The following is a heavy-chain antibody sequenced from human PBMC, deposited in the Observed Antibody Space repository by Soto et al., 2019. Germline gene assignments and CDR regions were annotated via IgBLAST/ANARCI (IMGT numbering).Heavy chain of an antibody. CDR3: ASLGSDIVVVPAANDAFDI. Sequence: PGGSLRLSCAASGFTFSSYSMNWVRQAPGKGLEWVSYISSSSSTIYYADSVKGRFTISRDNAKNSLYLQMNSLRAEDTAVYYCASLGSDIVVVPAANDAFDIWGQGTMVTGSS. CDR1: GFTFSSYS. J-gene: IGHJ3*02. V-gene: IGHV3-48*01. D-gene: IGHD2-2*01. CDR2: ISSSSSTI.